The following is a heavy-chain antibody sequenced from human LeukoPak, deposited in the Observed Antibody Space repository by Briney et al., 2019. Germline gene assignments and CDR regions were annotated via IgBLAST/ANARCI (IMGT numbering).Heavy chain of an antibody. Sequence: SVKVSCKASGGTFSSYAISWVRQAPGQGLEWMGGIIPIFGTANYAQKFQGKVTITTDESTSTAYVELSSLRSEDTAVYYCARVGSDFWSGLDDAFDIWGQGTMVTVSS. D-gene: IGHD3-3*01. J-gene: IGHJ3*02. V-gene: IGHV1-69*05. CDR2: IIPIFGTA. CDR3: ARVGSDFWSGLDDAFDI. CDR1: GGTFSSYA.